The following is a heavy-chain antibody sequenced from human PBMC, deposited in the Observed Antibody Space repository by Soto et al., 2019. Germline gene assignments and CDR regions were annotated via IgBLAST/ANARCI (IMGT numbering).Heavy chain of an antibody. CDR1: GGTFSSYA. D-gene: IGHD3-9*01. J-gene: IGHJ6*02. V-gene: IGHV1-69*01. CDR3: ARSFRRYFDLLLHVYYDYGMDV. CDR2: IIPIFGTA. Sequence: QVQLVQSGAEVKKPGSSVKVSCKASGGTFSSYAISWVRQAPGQGLEWMGGIIPIFGTANYAQKFQGRVTITADESTSTAYMELSSLRSEDTAVDYCARSFRRYFDLLLHVYYDYGMDVWGQGTTVTVSS.